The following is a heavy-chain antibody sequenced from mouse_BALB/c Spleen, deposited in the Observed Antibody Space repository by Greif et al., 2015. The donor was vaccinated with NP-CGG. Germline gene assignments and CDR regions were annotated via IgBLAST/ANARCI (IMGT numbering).Heavy chain of an antibody. Sequence: EVKLQESGGGLVQPGGSRKLSCAASGFTFSSFGMHWVRQAPEKGLEWVAYISSGSSTIYYADTVKGRFTISRDNPKNTLFLQMTSLRSEDTAMYYCAREANYGFAYWGQGTLVTVSA. J-gene: IGHJ3*01. V-gene: IGHV5-17*02. CDR3: AREANYGFAY. D-gene: IGHD1-1*01. CDR2: ISSGSSTI. CDR1: GFTFSSFG.